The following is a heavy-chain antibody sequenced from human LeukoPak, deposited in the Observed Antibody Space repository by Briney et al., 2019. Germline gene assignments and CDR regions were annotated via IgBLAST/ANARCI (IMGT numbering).Heavy chain of an antibody. V-gene: IGHV3-23*01. J-gene: IGHJ4*02. Sequence: GGSLRLSCAASGFTFSSYAMSWVRQAPGKGLEWVSAIIGSGSSTYYADSVKGRFTISRDNSKNTLFLQMNSLRAEDTAVYYCAKDRAQQLVLDYWGQGTLVTVSS. CDR2: IIGSGSST. CDR3: AKDRAQQLVLDY. CDR1: GFTFSSYA. D-gene: IGHD6-13*01.